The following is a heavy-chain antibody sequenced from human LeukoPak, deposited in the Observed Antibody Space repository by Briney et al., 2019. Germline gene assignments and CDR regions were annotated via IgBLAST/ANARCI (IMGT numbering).Heavy chain of an antibody. Sequence: GGSLRLSCAVSGFPLSFYEMNWVRQAPGKVLEWVSNIASSGRNIYYADSVKGRFSISRDNAKSSLYLQMNSLRVEDTAIYYCALLAVASDFDYWGQGALVTVSS. CDR1: GFPLSFYE. CDR3: ALLAVASDFDY. V-gene: IGHV3-48*03. CDR2: IASSGRNI. D-gene: IGHD6-19*01. J-gene: IGHJ4*02.